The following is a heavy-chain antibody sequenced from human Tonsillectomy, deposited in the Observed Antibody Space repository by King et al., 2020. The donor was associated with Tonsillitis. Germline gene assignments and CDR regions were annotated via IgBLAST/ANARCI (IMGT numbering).Heavy chain of an antibody. Sequence: QLVQSGAEVKKPGASVKVSCKASGYTFTSYYMHWVRQAPGQGLEWMGIINPSGGSTSYAQKFQGRVTMTRDTSTSTVYMELSSLRSEDTAVYYCARVGCSGGSCYPSHFDYCGQGTLVTVSS. D-gene: IGHD2-15*01. CDR3: ARVGCSGGSCYPSHFDY. J-gene: IGHJ4*02. CDR1: GYTFTSYY. V-gene: IGHV1-46*01. CDR2: INPSGGST.